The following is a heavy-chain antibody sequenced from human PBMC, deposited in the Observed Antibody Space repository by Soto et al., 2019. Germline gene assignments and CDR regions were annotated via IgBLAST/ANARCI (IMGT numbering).Heavy chain of an antibody. CDR2: ISSSSSYI. CDR3: ARSDYPGPNYYYYYGMDV. V-gene: IGHV3-21*01. J-gene: IGHJ6*02. Sequence: PGGSLRLSCAASGFTFSSYSMNWVRQSPGKGLEWVSSISSSSSYIYYADSVKGRFTISRDNAKNSLYLQMNSLRAEDTAVYYCARSDYPGPNYYYYYGMDVWGQGTTVTVSS. CDR1: GFTFSSYS. D-gene: IGHD4-17*01.